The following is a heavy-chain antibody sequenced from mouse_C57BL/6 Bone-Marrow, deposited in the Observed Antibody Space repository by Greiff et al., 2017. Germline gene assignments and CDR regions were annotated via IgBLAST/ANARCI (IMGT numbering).Heavy chain of an antibody. CDR1: GYTFTDYY. V-gene: IGHV1-19*01. CDR3: ARGLYYFDY. J-gene: IGHJ2*01. CDR2: INPYNGGT. Sequence: VQLKQSGPVLVKPGASVKMSCKASGYTFTDYYMNWVKQSHGKSLEWIGVINPYNGGTSYNQKFKGKATLTVDKSSSTAYMALNSLTSEDSAVYYCARGLYYFDYWGQGTTLTVSS. D-gene: IGHD6-1*01.